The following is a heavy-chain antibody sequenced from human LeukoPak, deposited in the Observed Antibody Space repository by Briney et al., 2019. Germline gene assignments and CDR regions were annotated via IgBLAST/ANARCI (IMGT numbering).Heavy chain of an antibody. V-gene: IGHV1-18*01. Sequence: GASVKVSCKASGYTFTSYGISWVRQAPGQGLEWMGWISAYNGNTNYAQKLQGRVTMTTDTSTSTAYMELRSLRSDDTDVYYCAVYAPGYCSGGSCYSVIDYFDYWGQGTLVTVSS. CDR2: ISAYNGNT. CDR1: GYTFTSYG. J-gene: IGHJ4*02. D-gene: IGHD2-15*01. CDR3: AVYAPGYCSGGSCYSVIDYFDY.